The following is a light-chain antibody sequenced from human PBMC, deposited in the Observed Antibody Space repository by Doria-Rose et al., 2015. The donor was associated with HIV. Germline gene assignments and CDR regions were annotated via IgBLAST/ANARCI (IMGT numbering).Light chain of an antibody. V-gene: IGKV3-20*01. CDR2: DGS. J-gene: IGKJ1*01. CDR3: HQYGSSWT. CDR1: QSFSSTY. Sequence: TQSPGTLSLSPGERATLSCRASQSFSSTYLACYQQTPGQAPSLLIDDGSTRVTGIPDRSSASGSGTDFTITINRLEPEDLALYYWHQYGSSWTFGQGTKVQL.